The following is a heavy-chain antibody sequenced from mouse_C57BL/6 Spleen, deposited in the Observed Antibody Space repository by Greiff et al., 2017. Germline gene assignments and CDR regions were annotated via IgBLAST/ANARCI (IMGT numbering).Heavy chain of an antibody. D-gene: IGHD1-1*01. V-gene: IGHV1-15*01. CDR1: GYTFTDYE. Sequence: ESGAELVRPVASVTLSCKASGYTFTDYEMHWVKQTPVHGLEWIGAIDPETGGTAYNQKFKGKAILTADKSSSTAYMELRSLTSEDSAVYYCTRLRRYTFDVWGTGTTVTVSS. CDR3: TRLRRYTFDV. CDR2: IDPETGGT. J-gene: IGHJ1*03.